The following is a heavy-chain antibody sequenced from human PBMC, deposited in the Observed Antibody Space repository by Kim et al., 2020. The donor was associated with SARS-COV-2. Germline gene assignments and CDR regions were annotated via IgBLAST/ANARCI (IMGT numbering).Heavy chain of an antibody. CDR1: GFTFSTYG. CDR3: ARVKASYSSGWIYYYYGMDV. V-gene: IGHV3-30*04. Sequence: GGSLRLSCAVSGFTFSTYGMHWVRQAPGKGLEWVAVISYDGSDKNYVDSVKGRFTISRDNSKNTLFLQMNSLRAEDTAVYYCARVKASYSSGWIYYYYGMDVWGQGTTVTVSS. CDR2: ISYDGSDK. D-gene: IGHD6-19*01. J-gene: IGHJ6*02.